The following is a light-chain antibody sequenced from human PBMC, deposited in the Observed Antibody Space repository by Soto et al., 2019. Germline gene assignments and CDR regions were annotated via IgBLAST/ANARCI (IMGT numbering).Light chain of an antibody. Sequence: QAVVTQEPSFSVSPGGTVTLTCGLSSGSVSTSYYPSWYQQTPGQAPRTLIYSTNTRSSGVPDRFSGSILGNKAALTITGAQADDESDYYCSSYTSTSTHYVFGTGTKLTVL. CDR1: SGSVSTSYY. CDR2: STN. J-gene: IGLJ1*01. V-gene: IGLV8-61*01. CDR3: SSYTSTSTHYV.